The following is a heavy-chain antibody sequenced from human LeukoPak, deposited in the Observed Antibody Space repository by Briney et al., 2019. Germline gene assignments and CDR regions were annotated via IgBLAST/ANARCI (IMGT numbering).Heavy chain of an antibody. Sequence: ASVKVSCKASGYTFTSYDINWVRQATGQGLEWMGWMNPNSGNTGYAQKFQGRVTMARNTSISTAYMELSSLRSEDTAVYYCARAELWFGESLDYWGQGTLVTVSS. J-gene: IGHJ4*02. CDR3: ARAELWFGESLDY. D-gene: IGHD3-10*01. CDR2: MNPNSGNT. V-gene: IGHV1-8*01. CDR1: GYTFTSYD.